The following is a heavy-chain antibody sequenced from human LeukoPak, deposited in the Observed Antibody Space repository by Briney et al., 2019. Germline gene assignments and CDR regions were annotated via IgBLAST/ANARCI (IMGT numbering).Heavy chain of an antibody. Sequence: GASVKVSCKASGYTFTGYYMHWVRQAPGQGLEWMGWTNPNSGGTNYAQKFQGGVTMTRDTSISTAYMELSRLRSDDTAVYYCARVAAAGTPQRDFDYWGQGTLVTVSS. CDR2: TNPNSGGT. V-gene: IGHV1-2*02. D-gene: IGHD6-13*01. CDR1: GYTFTGYY. CDR3: ARVAAAGTPQRDFDY. J-gene: IGHJ4*02.